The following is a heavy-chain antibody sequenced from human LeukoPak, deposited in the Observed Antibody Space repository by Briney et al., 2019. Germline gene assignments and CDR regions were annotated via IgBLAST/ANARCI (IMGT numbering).Heavy chain of an antibody. J-gene: IGHJ3*02. D-gene: IGHD5-12*01. Sequence: SETLSLTCTVSGGSISSYSWSWIRQPAGKGLEWIGRIFASGSTKYNPSLKSRVTMSVETSKKQFSLKLSSVTAADTAVYYCARVNWSGYDFRGAFDIWGQGKTVTVSS. V-gene: IGHV4-4*07. CDR3: ARVNWSGYDFRGAFDI. CDR1: GGSISSYS. CDR2: IFASGST.